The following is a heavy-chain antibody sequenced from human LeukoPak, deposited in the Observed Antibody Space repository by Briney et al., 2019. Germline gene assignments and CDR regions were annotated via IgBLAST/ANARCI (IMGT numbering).Heavy chain of an antibody. CDR3: AKGQETESRLDS. CDR2: ISGSGGST. D-gene: IGHD1-1*01. J-gene: IGHJ4*02. V-gene: IGHV3-23*01. CDR1: GFTFSSYA. Sequence: GGSLRLSCAASGFTFSSYAMSGVRQAPGEGLEWVSAISGSGGSTYYADSVKGRFTISRDNSKNTLYLQVNSLRAEDTAVYYCAKGQETESRLDSWGQGTLVTVSS.